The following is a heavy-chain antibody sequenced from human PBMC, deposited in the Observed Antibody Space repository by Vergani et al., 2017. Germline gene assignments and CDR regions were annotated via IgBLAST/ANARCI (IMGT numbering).Heavy chain of an antibody. J-gene: IGHJ4*02. Sequence: QVQLQESGPGLVKPSETLSLTCTVSGGPISSYYWSWIRQPAGKGLEWIGRIYTSGRTNYNPSLKSRVTMSVDTSKNQFSLKLSSVTAADTAVYYCAREGQYYDYIWGTYRLTTEPYYFDYWGQGTLVTVSS. D-gene: IGHD3-16*02. CDR3: AREGQYYDYIWGTYRLTTEPYYFDY. V-gene: IGHV4-4*07. CDR1: GGPISSYY. CDR2: IYTSGRT.